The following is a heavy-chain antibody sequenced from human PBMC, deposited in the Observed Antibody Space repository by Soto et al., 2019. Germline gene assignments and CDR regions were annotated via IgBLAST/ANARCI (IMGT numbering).Heavy chain of an antibody. CDR2: IDWDDDR. V-gene: IGHV2-70*11. CDR1: GFSLTTSGMC. Sequence: SGPTLVNPPQTLTLTCSFSGFSLTTSGMCVDWIRQPPGKALEWLARIDWDDDRHYNTPLKTRLTVSKDTAKNQVVLTMTNMDPVDTATYYCARTRVAAAATIDYWGRGTLVTVSS. CDR3: ARTRVAAAATIDY. D-gene: IGHD2-15*01. J-gene: IGHJ4*02.